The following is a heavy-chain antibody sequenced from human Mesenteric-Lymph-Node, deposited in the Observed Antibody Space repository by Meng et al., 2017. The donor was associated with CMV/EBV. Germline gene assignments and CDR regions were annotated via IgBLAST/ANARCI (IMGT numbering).Heavy chain of an antibody. CDR2: INPNSGSK. V-gene: IGHV1-2*06. D-gene: IGHD1-1*01. J-gene: IGHJ4*02. CDR3: ARESLTNDLDY. Sequence: CRASGYTSNGYYIHGVRQDPGQGLEWMGRINPNSGSKNCAQKFQGTFTMTRDTSISTASMELSSLTSDDTAVYYCARESLTNDLDYWGQGTLVTVSS. CDR1: GYTSNGYY.